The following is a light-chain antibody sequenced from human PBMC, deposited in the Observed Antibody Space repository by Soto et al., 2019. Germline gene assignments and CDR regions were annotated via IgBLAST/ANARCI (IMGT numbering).Light chain of an antibody. J-gene: IGLJ3*02. V-gene: IGLV2-11*01. CDR3: CSYAGSYSWV. CDR2: DVS. Sequence: QSVLTQPRSVSGSPGQSVTISCTASGRGVGGFTYVSWYQQHPGKAPKLLIYDVSQRPSGVPDRFSGSKSGYTASLTISGLQAEDEADYHCCSYAGSYSWVFGGGTKLIVL. CDR1: GRGVGGFTY.